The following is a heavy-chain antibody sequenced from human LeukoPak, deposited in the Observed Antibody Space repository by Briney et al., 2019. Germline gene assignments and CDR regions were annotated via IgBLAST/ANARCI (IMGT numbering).Heavy chain of an antibody. Sequence: SETLSLTCTVSGGSISSSSYYWGWIRQPPGKGLEWIGSIYYSGSTYYNPSLKSRVTISVDTSKNQFSLKLSSVTAADTAVYYCARDPPPYYYYMDVWGKGTTVTISS. CDR2: IYYSGST. CDR1: GGSISSSSYY. J-gene: IGHJ6*03. CDR3: ARDPPPYYYYMDV. V-gene: IGHV4-39*02.